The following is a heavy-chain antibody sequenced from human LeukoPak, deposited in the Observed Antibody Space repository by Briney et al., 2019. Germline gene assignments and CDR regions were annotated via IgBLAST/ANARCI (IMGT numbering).Heavy chain of an antibody. V-gene: IGHV1-2*06. Sequence: ASVKVSCKASGGTFSSYAISWVRQAPGQGLEWMGRINPNSGGTNHAQKFQGRVTMTRDTSISTAYMELSRLRSDDTAVYYCASASAWLQGFDYWGQGTLVTVSS. D-gene: IGHD5-24*01. CDR2: INPNSGGT. CDR3: ASASAWLQGFDY. J-gene: IGHJ4*02. CDR1: GGTFSSYA.